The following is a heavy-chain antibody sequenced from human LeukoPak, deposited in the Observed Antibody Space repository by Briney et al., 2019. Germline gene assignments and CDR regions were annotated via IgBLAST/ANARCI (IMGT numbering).Heavy chain of an antibody. J-gene: IGHJ3*02. Sequence: PGGSLRLSCAASGRMLITYKMHWVRQPPGKRREWVSMISADESDITYTDSVKSRFTTSRDNAKNTPYLQITSLRPEDTALYYCVSQDGHPFLDVFDIWGQGTLLLVS. CDR2: ISADESDI. CDR3: VSQDGHPFLDVFDI. CDR1: GRMLITYK. V-gene: IGHV3-30*10. D-gene: IGHD5-24*01.